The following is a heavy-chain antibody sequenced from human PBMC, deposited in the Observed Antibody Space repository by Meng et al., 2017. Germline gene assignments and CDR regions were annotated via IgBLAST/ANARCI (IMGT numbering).Heavy chain of an antibody. CDR2: FNHSGST. V-gene: IGHV4-34*01. D-gene: IGHD4-17*01. CDR3: ARALKVTTAAWALYYFDY. Sequence: SETLSLTCAVYGGPFSGYYWSWIRQPPGKGLEWIGEFNHSGSTNYNPSLKSRVTTSVDTSKKQFSLKLSSVTAADTAVYYCARALKVTTAAWALYYFDYWGQGTPVTVSS. J-gene: IGHJ4*02. CDR1: GGPFSGYY.